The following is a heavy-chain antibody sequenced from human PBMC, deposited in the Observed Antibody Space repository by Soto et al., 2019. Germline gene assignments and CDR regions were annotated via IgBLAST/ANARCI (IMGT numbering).Heavy chain of an antibody. CDR1: GFTFSSYS. CDR2: ISGSGGST. Sequence: GGSLRLSCAASGFTFSSYSLSWVRQAPGKGLEWVSAISGSGGSTYYADSVKGRFTISRDNSKNTLYLQMNSLRAEDTAVYYCAKSPHVNDAFDIWGQGTMVTVSS. V-gene: IGHV3-23*01. CDR3: AKSPHVNDAFDI. J-gene: IGHJ3*02.